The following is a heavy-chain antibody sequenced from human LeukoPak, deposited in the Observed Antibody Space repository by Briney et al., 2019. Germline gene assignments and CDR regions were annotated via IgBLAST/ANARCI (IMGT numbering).Heavy chain of an antibody. D-gene: IGHD5-12*01. CDR1: GYTFTGYY. CDR2: IIPILGIA. J-gene: IGHJ4*02. Sequence: SVKVSCKASGYTFTGYYMHWVRQAPGQGLEWMGRIIPILGIANYAQRFQGRVTITADKSTSTAYMELSSLRSEDTAVYYCARGEQWLRPYDYWGQGTLVTVSS. V-gene: IGHV1-69*10. CDR3: ARGEQWLRPYDY.